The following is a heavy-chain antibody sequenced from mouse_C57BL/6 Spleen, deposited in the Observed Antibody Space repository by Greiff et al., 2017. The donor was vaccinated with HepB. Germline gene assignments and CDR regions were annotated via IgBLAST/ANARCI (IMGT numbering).Heavy chain of an antibody. CDR1: GFNIKDDY. J-gene: IGHJ1*03. V-gene: IGHV14-4*01. CDR3: TSNWYFDV. CDR2: IDPENGDT. Sequence: VQLQQSGAELVRPGASVKLSCTASGFNIKDDYMHWVKQRPEQGLEWIGWIDPENGDTEYASKFQGKATITADTSSNTAYLQLSSLTSEDTAVYYCTSNWYFDVWGTGTRSPSPQ.